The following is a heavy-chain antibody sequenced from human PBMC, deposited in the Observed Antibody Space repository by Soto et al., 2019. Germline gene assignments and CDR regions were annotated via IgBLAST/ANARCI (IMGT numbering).Heavy chain of an antibody. D-gene: IGHD1-1*01. J-gene: IGHJ6*02. CDR3: AREQVEQPYYYYGMDV. Sequence: GGSLRLSCAASGFTFSSYDMHWVRQATGKGLEWVSAIGTAGDTYYPGSVKGRFTISRENAKNSLYLQMNSLRAEDTAVYYCAREQVEQPYYYYGMDVWGQGTTVTVSS. CDR1: GFTFSSYD. V-gene: IGHV3-13*01. CDR2: IGTAGDT.